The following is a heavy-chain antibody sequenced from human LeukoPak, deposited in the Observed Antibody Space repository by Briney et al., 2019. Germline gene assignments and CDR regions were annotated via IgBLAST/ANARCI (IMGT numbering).Heavy chain of an antibody. D-gene: IGHD3-9*01. J-gene: IGHJ4*02. CDR3: ARVLGDILTGFFDY. V-gene: IGHV3-64*01. CDR2: ISSNGGST. Sequence: GGSLRLSCAASGFTFSSYAMHWVRQAPGRGLEYVSAISSNGGSTYYANSVKGRFTISRDNSKNTLYLQMGSLRAEDMAVYYCARVLGDILTGFFDYWGQGTLVTVSS. CDR1: GFTFSSYA.